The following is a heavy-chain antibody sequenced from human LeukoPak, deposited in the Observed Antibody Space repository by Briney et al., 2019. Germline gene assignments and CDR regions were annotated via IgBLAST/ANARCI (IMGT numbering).Heavy chain of an antibody. J-gene: IGHJ4*02. CDR1: GGPIDRHY. CDR2: IYSSGTT. Sequence: SETLSLTCTVSGGPIDRHYWSWMRQPPGKGLEWIGSIYSSGTTYYNPSLKSRVTISVDASKNQFSLKLTSVTAADTAVYYCARHPSLSRFSFDYWGQGTLVTVSS. D-gene: IGHD2-2*01. CDR3: ARHPSLSRFSFDY. V-gene: IGHV4-59*05.